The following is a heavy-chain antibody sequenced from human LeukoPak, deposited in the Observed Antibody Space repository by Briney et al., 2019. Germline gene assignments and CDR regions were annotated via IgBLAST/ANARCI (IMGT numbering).Heavy chain of an antibody. CDR1: GYTFTGYY. V-gene: IGHV1-2*02. Sequence: GASVKVSCKASGYTFTGYYMHWVRPAPGQGLEWMGWMNPNSGGTNYAQKLQGRVTMTRDTSLSTAYMELSRLRSDDTAVYYCARGCSSTSCYGAWFDPWGQGTLVTVSS. CDR3: ARGCSSTSCYGAWFDP. J-gene: IGHJ5*02. D-gene: IGHD2-2*01. CDR2: MNPNSGGT.